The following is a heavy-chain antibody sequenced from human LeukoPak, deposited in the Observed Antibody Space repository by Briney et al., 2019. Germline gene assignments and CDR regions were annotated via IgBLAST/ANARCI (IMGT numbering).Heavy chain of an antibody. CDR2: ISGSGGSK. CDR3: AKDSGTTTFDAFDI. CDR1: GVTFSSYA. D-gene: IGHD1-1*01. J-gene: IGHJ3*02. V-gene: IGHV3-23*01. Sequence: GGSLRLSCAASGVTFSSYAMSWVRQAPGKGLEWVSDISGSGGSKYYADSVRGGFTFARDNSKNTLYLQMNRLTAEDTAVYYCAKDSGTTTFDAFDIWGQGTLVTVSS.